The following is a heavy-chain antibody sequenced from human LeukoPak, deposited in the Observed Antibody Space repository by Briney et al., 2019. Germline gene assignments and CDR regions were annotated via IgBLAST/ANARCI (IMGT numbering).Heavy chain of an antibody. Sequence: PGGSLRLSCAASGFTFSSYAMHWVRQAPGKGLEWVAVISYDGSNKYYADSVKGRFTISRDNSKNTLYLQMNSLRAEDTAVYYCARDRGTTNWGQGTLVTVSS. J-gene: IGHJ4*02. D-gene: IGHD4-11*01. V-gene: IGHV3-30-3*01. CDR1: GFTFSSYA. CDR3: ARDRGTTN. CDR2: ISYDGSNK.